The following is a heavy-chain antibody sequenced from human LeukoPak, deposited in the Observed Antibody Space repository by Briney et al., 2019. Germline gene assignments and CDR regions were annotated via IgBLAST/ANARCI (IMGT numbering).Heavy chain of an antibody. CDR2: IRYDGNNR. CDR1: GFIFSSYG. Sequence: GGSLRLSCAASGFIFSSYGMHWVRQAPGKGVEGVAFIRYDGNNRYYTDSVKGRFTFSRDNSKQTLFLQMNSLRPEDTAVYYCARGPGRISGTTKWLDYWGQGTLVTVSS. D-gene: IGHD1-7*01. V-gene: IGHV3-30*02. CDR3: ARGPGRISGTTKWLDY. J-gene: IGHJ4*02.